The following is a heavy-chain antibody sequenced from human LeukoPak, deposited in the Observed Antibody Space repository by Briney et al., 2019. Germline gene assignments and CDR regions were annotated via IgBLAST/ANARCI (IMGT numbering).Heavy chain of an antibody. CDR1: GFTFSSYG. CDR3: AKDQGIAAAGTTAFDY. V-gene: IGHV3-30*18. Sequence: GGSLRLSCAASGFTFSSYGMHWVRQAPGKGLEWVAVISYDGSNKYYADSVKGRFTISRDNSKNTLYLQMNSLRAEDTAVYYCAKDQGIAAAGTTAFDYWGQGTLVTVSS. D-gene: IGHD6-13*01. CDR2: ISYDGSNK. J-gene: IGHJ4*02.